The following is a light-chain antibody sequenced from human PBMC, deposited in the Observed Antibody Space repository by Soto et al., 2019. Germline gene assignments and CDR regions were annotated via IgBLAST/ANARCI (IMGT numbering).Light chain of an antibody. CDR2: DAS. J-gene: IGKJ5*01. CDR1: QSVSSY. CDR3: QQRRNGPF. Sequence: EIVLTQSPATLSLSPGERATLSCRASQSVSSYLAWYQQKPGQAPRLLIYDASNRATGIPARFSGSGSGTDFTLTSSGLEPEVFAFYCCQQRRNGPFFGQGTRLEI. V-gene: IGKV3-11*01.